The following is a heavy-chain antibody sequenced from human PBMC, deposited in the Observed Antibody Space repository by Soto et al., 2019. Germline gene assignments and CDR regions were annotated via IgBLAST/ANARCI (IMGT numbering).Heavy chain of an antibody. CDR3: ARALKRGVETGWLDP. CDR2: ISGSGKTI. D-gene: IGHD3-16*01. V-gene: IGHV3-11*01. J-gene: IGHJ5*02. CDR1: GFIFSDYY. Sequence: QVQVVESGGGLVKPGGSLRLSCAASGFIFSDYYMNWIRQAPGKGLEWVSYISGSGKTIYYAGSVQGRFTISRDNAKNSLYLQMNSLRADDTAVYYCARALKRGVETGWLDPWGQGTLVTVSS.